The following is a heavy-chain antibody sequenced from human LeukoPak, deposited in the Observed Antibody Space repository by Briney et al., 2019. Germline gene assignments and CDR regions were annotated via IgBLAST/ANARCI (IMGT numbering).Heavy chain of an antibody. V-gene: IGHV4-4*07. Sequence: PSETLSLTCTVSGGSISSYYWSWIRQPAGKGLEWIGRIYTSGSTNYNPSLKSRVTMSVDTSKNQFSLKLSSVTAADTAVYYCAKAEYSGSYSGTPGDYWGQGTLVTVSS. J-gene: IGHJ4*02. D-gene: IGHD1-26*01. CDR1: GGSISSYY. CDR2: IYTSGST. CDR3: AKAEYSGSYSGTPGDY.